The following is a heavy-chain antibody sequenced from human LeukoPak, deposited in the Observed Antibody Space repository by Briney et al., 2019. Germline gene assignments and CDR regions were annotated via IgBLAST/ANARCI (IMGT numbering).Heavy chain of an antibody. Sequence: GGSLRLSCAASGFTVSSNYMSWVRQAPGKGLEWVSVIYSGGSTYYADSVKGRVTISRDNSKNTLYLQMNSLRAEDTAVYYCASNHPGSSPYYMDVWGKGTTVTVS. CDR1: GFTVSSNY. V-gene: IGHV3-53*01. CDR3: ASNHPGSSPYYMDV. J-gene: IGHJ6*03. D-gene: IGHD1-26*01. CDR2: IYSGGST.